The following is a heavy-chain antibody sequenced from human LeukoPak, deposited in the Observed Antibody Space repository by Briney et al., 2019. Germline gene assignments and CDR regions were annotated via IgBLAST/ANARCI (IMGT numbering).Heavy chain of an antibody. CDR2: IHSVGDT. D-gene: IGHD1-1*01. CDR1: GFTVSSNY. V-gene: IGHV3-53*01. Sequence: PGGSLRLSCKVSGFTVSSNYMSRVRQAPGKGLEWVSIIHSVGDTFYADSVKGRFTISRDNSNNMVYLQMNSLTVEDTAVYYCARQGTGLDYWGQGTLVTVSS. J-gene: IGHJ4*02. CDR3: ARQGTGLDY.